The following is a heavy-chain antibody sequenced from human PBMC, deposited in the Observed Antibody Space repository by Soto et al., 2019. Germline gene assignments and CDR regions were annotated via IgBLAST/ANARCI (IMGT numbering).Heavy chain of an antibody. V-gene: IGHV1-18*01. CDR2: ISLYSDGT. J-gene: IGHJ5*02. CDR1: GYTFSNYG. D-gene: IGHD2-2*01. CDR3: ARVVPGAEAWFGP. Sequence: QVPLVQSGGEVKRPGASVKVSCKTSGYTFSNYGITWVRQAPGQPLEWLGWISLYSDGTNYAQKFQGRVSMTTDTSTTTVYLELRSLRSDDTAGYYCARVVPGAEAWFGPWGQGTLVTVSS.